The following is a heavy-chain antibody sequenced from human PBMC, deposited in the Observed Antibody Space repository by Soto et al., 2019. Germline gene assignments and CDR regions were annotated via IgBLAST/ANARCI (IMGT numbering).Heavy chain of an antibody. V-gene: IGHV4-30-4*02. CDR2: IYHSGST. CDR3: ARDRGIQLWQYAPDFEY. J-gene: IGHJ4*02. CDR1: GGSISSGDYY. D-gene: IGHD5-18*01. Sequence: PSETLSLTCTVSGGSISSGDYYWSWIRQPPGKGLEWIGYIYHSGSTYYNPSLKSRVTITWDTSASTAYMELSSLKSEDTAVYYCARDRGIQLWQYAPDFEYWGQGTLVTVSS.